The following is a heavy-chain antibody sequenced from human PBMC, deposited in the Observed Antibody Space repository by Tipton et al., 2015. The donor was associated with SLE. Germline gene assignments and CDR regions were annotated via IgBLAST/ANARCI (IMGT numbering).Heavy chain of an antibody. CDR2: ISAYSGLT. J-gene: IGHJ4*02. Sequence: QLVQSGAEVKKPGASVKVSCKASGYTFSSHGINWVRQAPGQGLEWMGWISAYSGLTNYAQMVQGRVTMTTDTATSTAYMELRSLRSDDTAVYYCARSYYGSRHYHTHADHWGQGTQVTVSS. CDR3: ARSYYGSRHYHTHADH. CDR1: GYTFSSHG. D-gene: IGHD3-10*01. V-gene: IGHV1-18*01.